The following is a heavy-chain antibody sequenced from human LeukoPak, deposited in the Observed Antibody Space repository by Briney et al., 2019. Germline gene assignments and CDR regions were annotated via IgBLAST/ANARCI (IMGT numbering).Heavy chain of an antibody. Sequence: GGSLRLSCAASGFTFSSYAMTWVRQAPGKGLEWVSAISGSGGSTYYADSVKGRFTISRDNSKNTLYLQMNSLRGEDTAVYYCAKDHARILWSYYWGQGTLVTVSS. CDR1: GFTFSSYA. J-gene: IGHJ4*02. CDR3: AKDHARILWSYY. CDR2: ISGSGGST. D-gene: IGHD4/OR15-4a*01. V-gene: IGHV3-23*01.